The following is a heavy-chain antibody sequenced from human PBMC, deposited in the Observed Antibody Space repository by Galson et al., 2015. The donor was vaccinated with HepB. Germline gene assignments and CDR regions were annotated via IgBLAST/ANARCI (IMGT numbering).Heavy chain of an antibody. CDR1: GFTVSSNY. D-gene: IGHD3-3*01. CDR2: IYSGGST. V-gene: IGHV3-66*01. Sequence: SLRLSCAASGFTVSSNYMSWVRQAPGKGLEWVSVIYSGGSTYYADSVKGRFTISRDNSKNTLYLQINSLRAEDTAVYYCARASGYYTPTPDYWGQGTLVTVSS. CDR3: ARASGYYTPTPDY. J-gene: IGHJ4*02.